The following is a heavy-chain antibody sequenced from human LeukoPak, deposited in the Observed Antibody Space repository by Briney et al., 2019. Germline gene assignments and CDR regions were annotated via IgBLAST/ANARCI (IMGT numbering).Heavy chain of an antibody. CDR3: ARRSTIFYGMDV. J-gene: IGHJ6*02. Sequence: GESLKISCKGSGYSFTSYWIAWVRQMPGKGLEWMGIIYPGDSETRYSPSFRGQVTISADKSISSVYLQWSSLKASDTATYYCARRSTIFYGMDVWGQGTTVTVSS. CDR2: IYPGDSET. CDR1: GYSFTSYW. D-gene: IGHD3-3*01. V-gene: IGHV5-51*01.